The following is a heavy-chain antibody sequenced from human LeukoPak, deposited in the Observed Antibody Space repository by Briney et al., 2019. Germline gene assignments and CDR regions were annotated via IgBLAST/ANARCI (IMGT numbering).Heavy chain of an antibody. CDR3: ARDQSPHYYDSSGYGAFNV. V-gene: IGHV3-23*01. J-gene: IGHJ3*01. D-gene: IGHD3-22*01. CDR1: GYTFRDYS. Sequence: PGGSLRLSCAASGYTFRDYSVNWVRQVPGKGLEWVSGISASGSRTYYGSSVKGRFTISRDNSKNKLFLQMNSLRAEDTARYFCARDQSPHYYDSSGYGAFNVWGQGTVVIVSS. CDR2: ISASGSRT.